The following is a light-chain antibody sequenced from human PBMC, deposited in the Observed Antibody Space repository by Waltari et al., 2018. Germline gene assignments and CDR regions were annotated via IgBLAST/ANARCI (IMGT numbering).Light chain of an antibody. CDR3: LQLNNYPYT. J-gene: IGKJ2*01. CDR2: AAS. V-gene: IGKV1-9*01. Sequence: DIQLTQSPSFLSASVGDRVTITCRASQGISSYLAWYQQKAEKAPKLLIYAASTLQSGVPSRFSGSGSGTEFTLTISSLQPEDFATYYCLQLNNYPYTFGQGTKLEIK. CDR1: QGISSY.